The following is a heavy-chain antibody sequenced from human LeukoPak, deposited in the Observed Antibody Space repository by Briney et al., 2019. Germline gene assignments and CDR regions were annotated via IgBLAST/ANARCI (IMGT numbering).Heavy chain of an antibody. J-gene: IGHJ4*02. CDR2: IWYDGSNK. V-gene: IGHV3-33*01. D-gene: IGHD5-18*01. Sequence: VRQAPGXGLEWVAVIWYDGSNKYYADSVKGRFTISRDNSKNTLYLQMNSLRAEDTAVYYCARDSYGLDYWGQGTLVTVSS. CDR3: ARDSYGLDY.